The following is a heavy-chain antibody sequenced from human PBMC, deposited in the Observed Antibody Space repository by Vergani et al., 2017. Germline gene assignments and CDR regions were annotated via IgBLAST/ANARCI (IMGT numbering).Heavy chain of an antibody. D-gene: IGHD3-3*01. CDR1: GGSFSGYY. CDR2: INHSGST. CDR3: ARVQELYDFWSGYRVRYYYYMDV. V-gene: IGHV4-34*01. J-gene: IGHJ6*03. Sequence: QVQLPQWGAGLLKPSETLSLTCAVYGGSFSGYYWSWIRQPPGKGLEWIGEINHSGSTNYNPSLKSRVTISVDTSKNQFSLKLSSVTAADTAVYYCARVQELYDFWSGYRVRYYYYMDVWGKGP.